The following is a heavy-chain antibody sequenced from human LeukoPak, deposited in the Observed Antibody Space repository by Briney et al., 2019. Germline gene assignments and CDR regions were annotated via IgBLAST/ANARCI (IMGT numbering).Heavy chain of an antibody. V-gene: IGHV4-34*01. D-gene: IGHD3-9*01. CDR3: ARGSPWGYFDWLLSYYSDY. J-gene: IGHJ4*02. Sequence: SETLSLTCAVYGGSFSGYYWSWIRQPPGKGLEWIGEINHSGSTNYNPSLKSRVTISVDTSKNQFSLKLSSVTAADTAVYYCARGSPWGYFDWLLSYYSDYWGQGTLVTVSS. CDR1: GGSFSGYY. CDR2: INHSGST.